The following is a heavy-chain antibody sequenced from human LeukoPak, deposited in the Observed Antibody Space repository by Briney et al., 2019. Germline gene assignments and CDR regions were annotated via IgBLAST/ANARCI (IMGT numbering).Heavy chain of an antibody. V-gene: IGHV1-69*13. CDR3: ARNYYGSGSYYNRYYFDY. D-gene: IGHD3-10*01. CDR1: GYTFTSYD. Sequence: ASVKVSCKASGYTFTSYDINWVRQAPGQGLEWMGGIIPIFGTANYAQKFQGRVTITADESTSTAYMELSSLRAEDTAVYYCARNYYGSGSYYNRYYFDYWGQGTLVTVSS. J-gene: IGHJ4*02. CDR2: IIPIFGTA.